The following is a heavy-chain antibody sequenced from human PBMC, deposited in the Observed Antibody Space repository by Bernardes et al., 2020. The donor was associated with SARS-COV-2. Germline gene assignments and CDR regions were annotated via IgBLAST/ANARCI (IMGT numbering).Heavy chain of an antibody. CDR1: GFTFSSYW. CDR3: TTGAEIYYDSSGFSYYFDF. CDR2: IKRKTDGGTT. J-gene: IGHJ4*02. Sequence: GGSLRLSCAASGFTFSSYWMSWVRQAPGKGLEWVGHIKRKTDGGTTDYAAPVKGRFTISGDDSKNTMYLQMNSLKTEDTAVYYCTTGAEIYYDSSGFSYYFDFWGQGTLVTVSS. V-gene: IGHV3-15*01. D-gene: IGHD3-22*01.